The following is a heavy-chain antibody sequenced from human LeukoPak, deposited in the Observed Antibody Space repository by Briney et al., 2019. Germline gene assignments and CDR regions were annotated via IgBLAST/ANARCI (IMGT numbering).Heavy chain of an antibody. D-gene: IGHD2-15*01. CDR1: EITFSRSW. CDR2: IKEDGSEK. CDR3: ARDRGGRTGLDD. Sequence: GGSLRLSCAASEITFSRSWMSWVRQAPGKGLEWVAFIKEDGSEKYYVDSVKGRFTISRDNAENSLYLQMNSLRAEDTAVYYCARDRGGRTGLDDWGQGTLVTVSS. J-gene: IGHJ4*02. V-gene: IGHV3-7*04.